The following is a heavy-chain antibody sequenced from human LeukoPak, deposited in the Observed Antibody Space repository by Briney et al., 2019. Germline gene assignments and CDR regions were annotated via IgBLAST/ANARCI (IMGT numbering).Heavy chain of an antibody. CDR3: ARQRHFDF. CDR1: GYSFSTNW. CDR2: IYPGDSET. J-gene: IGHJ4*02. Sequence: KPGESLKISCKGSGYSFSTNWIGWVRQMPGKGLGWMGIIYPGDSETIYSPSFQGQVTISADTSITTAYLQWSSLKASDTAIYYCARQRHFDFWGQGTLVTVSS. V-gene: IGHV5-51*01.